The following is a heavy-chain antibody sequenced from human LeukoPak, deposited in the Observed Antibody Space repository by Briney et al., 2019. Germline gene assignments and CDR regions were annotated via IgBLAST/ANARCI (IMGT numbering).Heavy chain of an antibody. CDR1: GYTFTSYG. J-gene: IGHJ5*02. Sequence: ASVKVSCKASGYTFTSYGISWVRRAPGQGLEWMGWISAYNGNTNYAQKLQGRVTVTTDTSTSTAYKELRSLRSDDTAVYYCARYSSWYRDWFDPWGQGTLVTVSS. CDR2: ISAYNGNT. D-gene: IGHD6-13*01. V-gene: IGHV1-18*01. CDR3: ARYSSWYRDWFDP.